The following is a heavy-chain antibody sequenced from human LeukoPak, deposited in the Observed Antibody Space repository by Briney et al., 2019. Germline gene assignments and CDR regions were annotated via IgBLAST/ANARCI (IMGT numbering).Heavy chain of an antibody. D-gene: IGHD2-2*01. CDR1: GYTFTSYA. CDR3: ARGGGDIVVIEPATETLSWFDP. V-gene: IGHV1-3*03. J-gene: IGHJ5*02. Sequence: GASVKVSCKASGYTFTSYAMHWVRQAPGQRLEWMGWINAGNGNTKYSQEFQGRVTITRDTSASTAYMELSSLRAEDTAVYYCARGGGDIVVIEPATETLSWFDPWGQGTLVTVSS. CDR2: INAGNGNT.